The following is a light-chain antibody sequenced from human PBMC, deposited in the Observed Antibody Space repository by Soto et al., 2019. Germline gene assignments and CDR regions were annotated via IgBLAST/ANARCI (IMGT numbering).Light chain of an antibody. CDR1: QSVRSN. Sequence: EIVMTQSPATLSVSPGERFTLSCRASQSVRSNLAWYQQKPGQAPRLLIYGTSTRVTGIPARFSGSGSGTEFTLTISSLQSEDFAVYYCQQYDAWPLTFGGGTKVDIK. V-gene: IGKV3-15*01. CDR2: GTS. J-gene: IGKJ4*01. CDR3: QQYDAWPLT.